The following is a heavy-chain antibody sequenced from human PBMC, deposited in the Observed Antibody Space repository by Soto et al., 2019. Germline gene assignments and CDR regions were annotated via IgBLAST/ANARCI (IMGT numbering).Heavy chain of an antibody. CDR2: ISYDGSNK. CDR3: ARGYYGSGSYYNSPSYYGMDV. V-gene: IGHV3-30-3*01. Sequence: GGSLRLSCAASGFTFRSYAMHWVRQAPGKGLEWVAVISYDGSNKYYADSVKGRFTISRDNSKNTLYLQMNSLRAEDTAVYYCARGYYGSGSYYNSPSYYGMDVWGQGTTVTVSS. D-gene: IGHD3-10*01. J-gene: IGHJ6*02. CDR1: GFTFRSYA.